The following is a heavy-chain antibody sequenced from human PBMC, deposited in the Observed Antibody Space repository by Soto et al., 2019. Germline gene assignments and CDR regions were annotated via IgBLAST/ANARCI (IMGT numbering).Heavy chain of an antibody. D-gene: IGHD3-22*01. V-gene: IGHV1-18*01. J-gene: IGHJ5*02. CDR2: ISAYNGNT. Sequence: ASVKVSCKASGYTFTSYGISWVRQAPGQGLEWMGWISAYNGNTNYAQKLQGRVTMTTDTSTSTAYMELRSLRSDDTAVYYCERDGDSSGYNCFDPWGQGTLVTVSS. CDR1: GYTFTSYG. CDR3: ERDGDSSGYNCFDP.